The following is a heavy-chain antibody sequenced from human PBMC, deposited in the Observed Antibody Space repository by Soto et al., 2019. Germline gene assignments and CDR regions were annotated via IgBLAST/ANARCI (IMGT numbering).Heavy chain of an antibody. Sequence: ASVKVSCKVSGYTLTELSMHWVRQAPGKGLEWMGGFDPEDGETIYAQKFQGRVTMTEDTSTDTAYMELSSLRSEDTAVYYCETNPFGGVIASNCWGQGTLVTVSS. J-gene: IGHJ4*02. D-gene: IGHD3-16*02. CDR1: GYTLTELS. CDR2: FDPEDGET. V-gene: IGHV1-24*01. CDR3: ETNPFGGVIASNC.